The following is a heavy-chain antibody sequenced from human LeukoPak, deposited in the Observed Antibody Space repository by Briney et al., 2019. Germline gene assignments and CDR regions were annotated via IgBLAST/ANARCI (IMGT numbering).Heavy chain of an antibody. D-gene: IGHD6-13*01. CDR2: IKEDGSQK. CDR1: GFTFSSYW. Sequence: PRGSLRLSCAASGFTFSSYWMSWVRQAPGKGLEWVAKIKEDGSQKYCVDSVKGRFTISRDTAKNSLSLQMNSLRAEHTALNYCLRDYQGYWGQGTVVTVSS. V-gene: IGHV3-7*01. CDR3: LRDYQGY. J-gene: IGHJ4*02.